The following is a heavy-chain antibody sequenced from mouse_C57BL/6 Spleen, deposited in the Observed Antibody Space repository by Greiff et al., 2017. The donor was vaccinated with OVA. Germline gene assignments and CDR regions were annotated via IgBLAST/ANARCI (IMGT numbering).Heavy chain of an antibody. CDR1: GYTFTSYW. Sequence: VQLQQPGAELVMPGASVKLSCKASGYTFTSYWMHWVKQRPGQGLEWIGEIDPSDSYTNYNQKFKGKSTLTVDKSSSTAYMQLSSLTSEDSAVYYCARKMGRRGYFDVWGTGTTVTVSS. CDR3: ARKMGRRGYFDV. J-gene: IGHJ1*03. V-gene: IGHV1-69*01. CDR2: IDPSDSYT. D-gene: IGHD4-1*01.